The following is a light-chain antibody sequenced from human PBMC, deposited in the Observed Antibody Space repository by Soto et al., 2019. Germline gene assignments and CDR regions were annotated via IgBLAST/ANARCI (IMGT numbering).Light chain of an antibody. CDR1: QGIRKD. V-gene: IGKV1-17*01. CDR2: GAS. Sequence: DIQMTQSPSSLSASVGDRVTITCRASQGIRKDLCWYQQRPGKAPKRLIFGASSLQSGVPSRFSGSASGTKFTPTISSLQPEDFANYFCLQHNSYPLTFGGGTKVELK. J-gene: IGKJ4*01. CDR3: LQHNSYPLT.